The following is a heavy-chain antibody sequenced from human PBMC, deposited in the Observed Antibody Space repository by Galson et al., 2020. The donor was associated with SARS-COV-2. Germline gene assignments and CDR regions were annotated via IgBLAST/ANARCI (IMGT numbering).Heavy chain of an antibody. CDR2: VNSDGSST. D-gene: IGHD3-22*01. CDR3: ARSHYYDSSDYYYYYGLDV. Sequence: TGGSLRLSCAASGFTFSSYWMHWVRQAPGKGPVWVSRVNSDGSSTRYAESVKGRFSISRDNAKNTLYLQMNSLRAEDTAVYYCARSHYYDSSDYYYYYGLDVWGQGTTVTVSS. CDR1: GFTFSSYW. V-gene: IGHV3-74*01. J-gene: IGHJ6*02.